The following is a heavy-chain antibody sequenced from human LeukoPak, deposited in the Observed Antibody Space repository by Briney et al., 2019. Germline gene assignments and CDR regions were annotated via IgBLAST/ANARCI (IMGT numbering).Heavy chain of an antibody. J-gene: IGHJ4*02. V-gene: IGHV4-31*03. Sequence: SETLSLTCTVSGGSISSSSYYWGWIRQHPGKGLEWIGYIYYSGSTYYNPSLKSRLTISVDTSKNQFSLKLSSVTTADTAVYYCARGGTAMVPFDYWGQGTLVTVSS. CDR1: GGSISSSSYY. CDR3: ARGGTAMVPFDY. CDR2: IYYSGST. D-gene: IGHD5-18*01.